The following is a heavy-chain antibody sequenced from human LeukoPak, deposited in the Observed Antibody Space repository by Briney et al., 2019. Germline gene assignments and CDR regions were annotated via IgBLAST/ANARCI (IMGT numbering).Heavy chain of an antibody. Sequence: SETLSPTCAVYGGSFSGYYWSWIRQPPGTGLEWIGEINHSGSTNYNPSLKSRVTISVDTSKNQFSLKLSSVTAADTAVYYCARYVLSGSYYYYYYYMDVWGKGTTVTVSS. CDR1: GGSFSGYY. V-gene: IGHV4-34*01. D-gene: IGHD1-26*01. CDR2: INHSGST. J-gene: IGHJ6*03. CDR3: ARYVLSGSYYYYYYYMDV.